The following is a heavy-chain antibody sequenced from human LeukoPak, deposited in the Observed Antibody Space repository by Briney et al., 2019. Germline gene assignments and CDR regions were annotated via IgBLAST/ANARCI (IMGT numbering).Heavy chain of an antibody. CDR2: IYYSGST. J-gene: IGHJ4*02. D-gene: IGHD3-3*01. CDR3: AGYYDFWSGYPSFDY. Sequence: SETLSLTCTVSGGSISSSSYYWGWIRQPPGKGLEWIGSIYYSGSTYYNPSLKSRVTISVDTSKNQFSLKLSSVTAADTAVYYCAGYYDFWSGYPSFDYWGQGTLVTVSS. CDR1: GGSISSSSYY. V-gene: IGHV4-39*07.